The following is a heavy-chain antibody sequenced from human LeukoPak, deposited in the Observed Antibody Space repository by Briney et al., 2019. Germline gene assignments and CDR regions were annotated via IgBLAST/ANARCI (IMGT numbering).Heavy chain of an antibody. D-gene: IGHD6-19*01. V-gene: IGHV3-23*01. CDR1: GFTFSGYA. J-gene: IGHJ4*02. CDR3: APLAVADNSFDY. Sequence: GGSLRLSGTASGFTFSGYAMNWVRQAAGKGLEGVSAVGTSGSTYYADSVKGGFTISRDNSKNTLYLQMNSLRAEDTAVYYCAPLAVADNSFDYWGQGTLVTVSS. CDR2: VGTSGST.